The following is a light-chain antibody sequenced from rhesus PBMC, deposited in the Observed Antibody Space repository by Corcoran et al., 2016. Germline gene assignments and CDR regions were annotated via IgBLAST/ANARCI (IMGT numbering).Light chain of an antibody. CDR2: KAS. CDR3: QHGFGAPYS. J-gene: IGKJ2*01. V-gene: IGKV1-25*01. CDR1: QGISTH. Sequence: DIQMTQSPSSLAASVGDRVTITCQASQGISTHLAWYQQKTGKAPNLLIYKASSLLTGVPSRFTGRGSGTEFTLTSSGLQPEDFATYSCQHGFGAPYSFGQGTKVEIK.